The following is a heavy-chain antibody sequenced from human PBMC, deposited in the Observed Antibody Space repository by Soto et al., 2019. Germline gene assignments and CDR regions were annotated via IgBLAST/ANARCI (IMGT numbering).Heavy chain of an antibody. Sequence: QVQLVQSGAEVKKPGSSVKVSCKASGGTFSSYAISWVRQAPGQGLEWMGGIIPIFGTANYAQKFQGRVTITADESTRTAYMELSSLRSEDTAVYYCARASPFKTYYYDSSGYYYGGGFDYWGQGTLVTVSS. CDR1: GGTFSSYA. CDR3: ARASPFKTYYYDSSGYYYGGGFDY. V-gene: IGHV1-69*12. CDR2: IIPIFGTA. J-gene: IGHJ4*02. D-gene: IGHD3-22*01.